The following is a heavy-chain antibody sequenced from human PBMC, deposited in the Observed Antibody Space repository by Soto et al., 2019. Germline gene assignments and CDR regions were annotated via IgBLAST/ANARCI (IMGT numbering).Heavy chain of an antibody. CDR1: GGSISSYY. D-gene: IGHD2-2*01. CDR3: ARHSGPAAHPPYYYYMDV. V-gene: IGHV4-59*08. J-gene: IGHJ6*03. CDR2: IYYSGST. Sequence: SETLSLTCTVSGGSISSYYWSWIRQPPGKGLEWIGYIYYSGSTNYNPSLKSRVTISVDTSKNQFSLKLSSVTAADTAVYYCARHSGPAAHPPYYYYMDVWGKGTTVTVSS.